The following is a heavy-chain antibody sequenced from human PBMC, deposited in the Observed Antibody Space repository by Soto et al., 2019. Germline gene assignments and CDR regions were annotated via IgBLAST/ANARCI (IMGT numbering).Heavy chain of an antibody. Sequence: ASVKVSCKASGYTFTSYSMHWVLQAPGQRLEWMGWINAGNGNTKYSQKFQGRVTITRDTSASTAYMELSSLRSEDTAVYYCARMGIAVAGFDYWGQGTLVTVSS. V-gene: IGHV1-3*01. CDR1: GYTFTSYS. CDR2: INAGNGNT. CDR3: ARMGIAVAGFDY. D-gene: IGHD6-19*01. J-gene: IGHJ4*02.